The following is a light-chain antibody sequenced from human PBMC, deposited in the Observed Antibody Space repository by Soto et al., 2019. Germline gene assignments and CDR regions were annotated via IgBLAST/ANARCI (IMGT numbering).Light chain of an antibody. CDR3: QHYNSYSEA. CDR1: QSISSL. CDR2: AAS. Sequence: GDKVTITCRASQSISSLLNWYQQKPGKAPKLLIYAASSLQSGVPSRFSGSGSGTEFTLTISSLQPDDFATYYCQHYNSYSEAFGQGTKVDIK. J-gene: IGKJ1*01. V-gene: IGKV1-5*01.